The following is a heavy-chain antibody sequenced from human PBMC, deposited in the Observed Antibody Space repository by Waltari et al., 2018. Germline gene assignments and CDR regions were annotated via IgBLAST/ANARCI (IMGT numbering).Heavy chain of an antibody. CDR1: GASVSSNSAA. V-gene: IGHV6-1*01. CDR2: TYYRSKWYN. CDR3: AGEIAAAGTSFDP. D-gene: IGHD6-13*01. J-gene: IGHJ5*02. Sequence: QVQLQQSGPGLVKPSQTLSLTCAISGASVSSNSAAWNWIRQSPSRGLEWLGMTYYRSKWYNDYAVSGKSRITINTDTSKNQFSLQLNSVTPEDTAVYDCAGEIAAAGTSFDPWGQGTLVTVA.